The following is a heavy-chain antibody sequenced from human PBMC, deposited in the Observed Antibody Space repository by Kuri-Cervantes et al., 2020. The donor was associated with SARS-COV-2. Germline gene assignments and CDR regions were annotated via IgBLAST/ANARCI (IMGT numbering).Heavy chain of an antibody. D-gene: IGHD2-2*01. Sequence: SETLSLTCTVSGGSISSGDYYWSWIRQPPGKGLEWIGYIYYSGSTYYNPSLKSRVTISVDTSKNQFSLKLSSVTAADTAVYYCAREPAVVPAAIPGYYYYGMDVWGQGTTVTVSS. J-gene: IGHJ6*02. V-gene: IGHV4-30-4*01. CDR3: AREPAVVPAAIPGYYYYGMDV. CDR1: GGSISSGDYY. CDR2: IYYSGST.